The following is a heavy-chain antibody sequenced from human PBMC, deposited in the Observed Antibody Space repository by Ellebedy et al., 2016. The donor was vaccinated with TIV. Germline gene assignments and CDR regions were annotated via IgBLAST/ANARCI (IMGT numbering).Heavy chain of an antibody. Sequence: GESLKISXAASGFTVSSNYMSWVRQAPGKGLEWVSVIYSGGSTYYADSVKGRFTISRDNAKNSLYLQMNSLRAEDTAVYYCARVTLGSSWYRGYWGQGTLVTVSS. CDR2: IYSGGST. V-gene: IGHV3-53*01. J-gene: IGHJ4*02. CDR3: ARVTLGSSWYRGY. CDR1: GFTVSSNY. D-gene: IGHD6-13*01.